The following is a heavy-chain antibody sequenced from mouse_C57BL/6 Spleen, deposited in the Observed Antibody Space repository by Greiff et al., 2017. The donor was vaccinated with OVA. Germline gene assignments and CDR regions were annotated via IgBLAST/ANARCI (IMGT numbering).Heavy chain of an antibody. CDR1: GYTFTSHW. J-gene: IGHJ2*01. CDR2: IFPGSGST. CDR3: AIYDYAYYFDY. Sequence: QVQLQQSGPELVRPGASVKISCKAPGYTFTSHWMQWVRQRPGQGLEWIGDIFPGSGSTYYNENFKGKTTLTVDTSSSTAYMQLSSLTSEDSAVYFCAIYDYAYYFDYWGQGTTLTVSS. D-gene: IGHD2-4*01. V-gene: IGHV1-56*01.